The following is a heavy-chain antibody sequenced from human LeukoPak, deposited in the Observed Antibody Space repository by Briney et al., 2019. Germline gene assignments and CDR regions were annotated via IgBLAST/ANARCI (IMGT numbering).Heavy chain of an antibody. CDR3: ARETDYYDSSGYYYKGAFDI. CDR1: GFTFSDYY. D-gene: IGHD3-22*01. CDR2: ISSSGSTI. Sequence: GGSLRLSCAASGFTFSDYYMSWIRQAPGKGLEWVSYISSSGSTIYYADSVKGRFTISRDNAKNSLYLQMNSLRAEDTAVYYCARETDYYDSSGYYYKGAFDIWGQGTMVTVSS. J-gene: IGHJ3*02. V-gene: IGHV3-11*04.